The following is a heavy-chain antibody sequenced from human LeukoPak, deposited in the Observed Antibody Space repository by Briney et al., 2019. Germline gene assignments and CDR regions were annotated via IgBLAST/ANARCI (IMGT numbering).Heavy chain of an antibody. V-gene: IGHV4-34*01. CDR3: AGPLGVRLDAFDI. J-gene: IGHJ3*02. CDR2: IHHSGST. Sequence: SETLSLTCAVYGGSFSNYYWSWIRQPPGKGLEWIGEIHHSGSTNYSPSLKSRVTISVDTSKNQFSLKLTSVTAADTAVYCCAGPLGVRLDAFDIWGQGTMVTVSS. D-gene: IGHD7-27*01. CDR1: GGSFSNYY.